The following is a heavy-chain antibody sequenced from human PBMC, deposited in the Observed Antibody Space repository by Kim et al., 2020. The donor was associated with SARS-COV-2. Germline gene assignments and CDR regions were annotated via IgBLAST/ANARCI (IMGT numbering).Heavy chain of an antibody. CDR1: GFTFSSYW. J-gene: IGHJ4*02. CDR3: ARDPIAAGGINFDY. Sequence: GGSLRLSCAASGFTFSSYWMHWVRQAPGKGLVWVSRINSDGSSTSYADSVKGRFTISRDSATNTLYLQMNSLRADDTAVYYCARDPIAAGGINFDYWGQGTLVTVSS. V-gene: IGHV3-74*01. D-gene: IGHD6-13*01. CDR2: INSDGSST.